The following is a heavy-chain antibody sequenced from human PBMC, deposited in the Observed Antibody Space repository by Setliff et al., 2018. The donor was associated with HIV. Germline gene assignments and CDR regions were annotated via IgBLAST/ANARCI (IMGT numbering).Heavy chain of an antibody. Sequence: GASVKVSCKASGYNLHNYGITWVRQAPGQGLEWMGWINTHTGNTNSAQKFQGRVTMTRDTSTSTVYMELSSLRSEDTAVYYCARDPLPEGSSTIPVEMFDYWGQGTLVTVSS. CDR3: ARDPLPEGSSTIPVEMFDY. J-gene: IGHJ4*02. CDR2: INTHTGNT. D-gene: IGHD2-2*01. V-gene: IGHV1-18*01. CDR1: GYNLHNYG.